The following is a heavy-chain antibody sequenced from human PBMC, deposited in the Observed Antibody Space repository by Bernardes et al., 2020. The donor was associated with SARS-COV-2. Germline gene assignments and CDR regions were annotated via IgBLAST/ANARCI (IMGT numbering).Heavy chain of an antibody. CDR2: IYSSGSS. D-gene: IGHD2-21*02. V-gene: IGHV4-39*01. Sequence: TCTVSGASIRSSNYYWGWIRQPPGTGLEWIGSIYSSGSSYYNPSLQSRVSQSTDTSKNQFSLRLSFVTAADTAVYYCAGSSCGIDCYSGGLRSWDYGMDVWGQGTTVTVSS. CDR3: AGSSCGIDCYSGGLRSWDYGMDV. CDR1: GASIRSSNYY. J-gene: IGHJ6*02.